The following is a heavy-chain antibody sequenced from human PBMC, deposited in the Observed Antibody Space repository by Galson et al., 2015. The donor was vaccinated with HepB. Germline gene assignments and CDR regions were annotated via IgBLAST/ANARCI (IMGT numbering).Heavy chain of an antibody. Sequence: SLRLSCAASGFSFSTYGMHWVRQAPGKGLEWVAVIWYDGNNKDYAHSVKGRFTISRDNSKNTLYLQMNSLRVEDTAVYYCAKVVIGSGNDYYGGLDICGQGTMGTVSS. D-gene: IGHD3-10*01. J-gene: IGHJ3*02. CDR1: GFSFSTYG. CDR2: IWYDGNNK. CDR3: AKVVIGSGNDYYGGLDI. V-gene: IGHV3-33*06.